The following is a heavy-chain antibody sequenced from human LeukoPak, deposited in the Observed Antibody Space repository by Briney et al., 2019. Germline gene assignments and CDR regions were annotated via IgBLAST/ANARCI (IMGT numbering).Heavy chain of an antibody. D-gene: IGHD1-1*01. CDR1: GGSFSGYY. V-gene: IGHV4-34*01. J-gene: IGHJ4*02. Sequence: PSETLSLTCAVYGGSFSGYYWSWIRQPPGKGLEWIGEINHSGSTNYNPFLKSRVTISVDTSKNQFSLKLSSVTAADTAVYYCARRNWNVDYWGQGTLVTVSS. CDR3: ARRNWNVDY. CDR2: INHSGST.